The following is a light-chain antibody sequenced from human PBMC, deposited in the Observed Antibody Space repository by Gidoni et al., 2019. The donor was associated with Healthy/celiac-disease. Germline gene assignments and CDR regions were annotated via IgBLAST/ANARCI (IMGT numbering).Light chain of an antibody. Sequence: SYELTHPPSVSVSPGQTASITCSGDKLGDKYACWYQQKPGQSPVLVIYQDSKRPSGIPERFSGSNSGNTATLTISGTQAMDEDDYYCQAWDSSTGVFGGGTKLTVL. CDR2: QDS. J-gene: IGLJ2*01. CDR1: KLGDKY. CDR3: QAWDSSTGV. V-gene: IGLV3-1*01.